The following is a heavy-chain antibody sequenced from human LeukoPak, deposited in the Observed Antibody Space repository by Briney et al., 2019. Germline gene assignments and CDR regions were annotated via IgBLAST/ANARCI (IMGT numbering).Heavy chain of an antibody. V-gene: IGHV3-23*01. Sequence: PGGSLRLSCAASGFTFSTYPITWVRQAPGKGLGYVSAISADGGGKYYGDSVKGRFTVSRDNSKNTVYLQMNSLRVEDTAVYYCAKVVSVTTSYYYGLDVWGQGTTVTVSS. CDR2: ISADGGGK. J-gene: IGHJ6*02. D-gene: IGHD4-17*01. CDR3: AKVVSVTTSYYYGLDV. CDR1: GFTFSTYP.